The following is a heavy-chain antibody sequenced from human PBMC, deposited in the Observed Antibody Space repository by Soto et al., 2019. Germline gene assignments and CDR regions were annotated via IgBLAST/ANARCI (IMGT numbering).Heavy chain of an antibody. CDR3: PRDASRDSSARGWFDP. V-gene: IGHV3-21*01. J-gene: IGHJ5*02. Sequence: GGSLRLSCAASGFTFRSFTMNWVRQAPGKGLEWVSTISSNSAYIYYTAALRGRFTISRDNAKNSLHLQMNSLRAEDTAVYYCPRDASRDSSARGWFDPWGPGTLVTVSS. D-gene: IGHD6-13*01. CDR1: GFTFRSFT. CDR2: ISSNSAYI.